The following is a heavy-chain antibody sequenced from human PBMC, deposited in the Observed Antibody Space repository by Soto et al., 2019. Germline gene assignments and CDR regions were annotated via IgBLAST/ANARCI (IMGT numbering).Heavy chain of an antibody. Sequence: GSLRLSCAASGXTFSGSTMHWVRQASVKGLELVGRIRSKANSYETAYAASVKGRFTISRDDSKNTEYLQMNSLKTEETAVYYCTRRGCSSTSCSERVDYWGQGTLGTVSS. CDR3: TRRGCSSTSCSERVDY. CDR2: IRSKANSYET. D-gene: IGHD2-2*01. V-gene: IGHV3-73*01. CDR1: GXTFSGST. J-gene: IGHJ4*02.